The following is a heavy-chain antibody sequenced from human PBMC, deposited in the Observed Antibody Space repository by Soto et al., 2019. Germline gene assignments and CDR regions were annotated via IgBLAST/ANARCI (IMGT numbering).Heavy chain of an antibody. CDR1: GFTFSSRW. CDR2: INSDGTTI. J-gene: IGHJ4*02. V-gene: IGHV3-74*01. Sequence: LRLSCAASGFTFSSRWMHWVRHAPGKGLVWVSRINSDGTTITYADSVKGRFTISRDNAKNTLYLQMNSLRAEDTAVYYCARGTQTTVTTRLFDCWGQGTLVTVSS. CDR3: ARGTQTTVTTRLFDC. D-gene: IGHD4-17*01.